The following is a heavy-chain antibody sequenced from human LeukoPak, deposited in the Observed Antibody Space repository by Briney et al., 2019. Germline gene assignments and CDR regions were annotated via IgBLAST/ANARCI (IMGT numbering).Heavy chain of an antibody. CDR3: ARVPREIASI. Sequence: ASVKVSCKASGYTFTSYDINWVRQATGQGLEWMGYMNPASGHTGYAEKFQGRVTLTTNTSISTAYMELSSLRSVDTAVYYCARVPREIASIWGQGTMVTVSS. CDR2: MNPASGHT. D-gene: IGHD3-16*02. CDR1: GYTFTSYD. J-gene: IGHJ3*02. V-gene: IGHV1-8*02.